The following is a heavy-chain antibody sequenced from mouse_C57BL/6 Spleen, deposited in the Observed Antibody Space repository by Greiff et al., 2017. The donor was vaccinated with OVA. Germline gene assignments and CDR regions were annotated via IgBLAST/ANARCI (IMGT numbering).Heavy chain of an antibody. CDR2: IDPSDSYT. CDR3: ARNVDYYGSSSGAMDY. D-gene: IGHD1-1*01. J-gene: IGHJ4*01. CDR1: GYTFTSYW. V-gene: IGHV1-69*01. Sequence: VQLQQSGAELVMPGASVKLSCKASGYTFTSYWMHWVKQRPGQGLEWIGEIDPSDSYTNYNQKFKGKSTLTVDKSSSTAYMQLSSLTSEDSAVYYCARNVDYYGSSSGAMDYWGQGTSVTVAS.